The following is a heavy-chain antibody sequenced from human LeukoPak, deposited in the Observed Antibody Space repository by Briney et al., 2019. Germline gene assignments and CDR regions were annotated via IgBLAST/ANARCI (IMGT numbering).Heavy chain of an antibody. CDR2: IYQSGST. Sequence: SETLSLTCAVSGGSISSSNWWSWVRQPPGKGLEWIGEIYQSGSTNYNPSLKSRVTISVDKSKNQLSLRLNSVTAADTAVYYCAREVVAGTNHWGQGTLVTVSS. D-gene: IGHD6-19*01. CDR1: GGSISSSNW. J-gene: IGHJ4*02. CDR3: AREVVAGTNH. V-gene: IGHV4-4*02.